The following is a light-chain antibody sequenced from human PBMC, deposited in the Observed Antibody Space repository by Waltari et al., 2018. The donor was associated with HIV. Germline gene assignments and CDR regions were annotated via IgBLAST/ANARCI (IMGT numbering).Light chain of an antibody. V-gene: IGKV1-39*01. J-gene: IGKJ3*01. CDR1: QSISDN. CDR3: QQSINIPLT. Sequence: DIQMTQSPSSLSASLGDRVTITCRASQSISDNLNWYQQKPGKPPNLLIYAASILHSGVSSRFSGRGYGTDFSLTISSLQPEDFAIYYCQQSINIPLTFGPGTKVDMK. CDR2: AAS.